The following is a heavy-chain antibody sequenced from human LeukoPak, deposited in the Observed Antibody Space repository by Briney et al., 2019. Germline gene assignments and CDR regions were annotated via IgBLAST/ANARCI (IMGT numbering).Heavy chain of an antibody. D-gene: IGHD4-17*01. J-gene: IGHJ4*02. CDR3: AREGYGDYYFDY. Sequence: SETLSLTCTVSGGSISSYYWSWLRQPPGKGLEWIGYIYYSGSTNYNPSLKSRVTISVDTSKNQFSLKLSSVTAADTAVYYCAREGYGDYYFDYWGQGTLVTVSS. CDR2: IYYSGST. V-gene: IGHV4-59*12. CDR1: GGSISSYY.